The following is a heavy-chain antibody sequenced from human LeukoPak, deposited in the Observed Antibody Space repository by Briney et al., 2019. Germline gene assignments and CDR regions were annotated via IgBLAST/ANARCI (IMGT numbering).Heavy chain of an antibody. CDR3: ARGQSFDWLTHEY. Sequence: GGSLRLSCGASGFIFDTHDMNWVRQAPGKGLEWVSVISSSSSYIYYADSVRGRFTISRDNAKNSLYLQMNSLRAEDTAVYYCARGQSFDWLTHEYWGQGTLVTVSS. CDR1: GFIFDTHD. D-gene: IGHD3-9*01. V-gene: IGHV3-21*01. J-gene: IGHJ4*02. CDR2: ISSSSSYI.